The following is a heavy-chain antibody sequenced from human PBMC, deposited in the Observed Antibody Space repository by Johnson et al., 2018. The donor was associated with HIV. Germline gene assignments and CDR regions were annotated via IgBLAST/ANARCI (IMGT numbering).Heavy chain of an antibody. Sequence: VQLVESGGGLVQPGGSLRLSCAASGFTFSSYAMSWVRQAPGKGLEWVSAISGSGGSTYYADSVKGRFTISRDNSNNILYLQMNSLRVEDTAVYYCARVGANFDAFDIWGQGTMVTVSS. J-gene: IGHJ3*02. V-gene: IGHV3-23*04. CDR3: ARVGANFDAFDI. D-gene: IGHD4/OR15-4a*01. CDR1: GFTFSSYA. CDR2: ISGSGGST.